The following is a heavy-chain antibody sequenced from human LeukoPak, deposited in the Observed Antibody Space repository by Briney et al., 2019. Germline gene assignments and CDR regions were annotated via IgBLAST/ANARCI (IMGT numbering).Heavy chain of an antibody. D-gene: IGHD1-1*01. CDR2: ISAYNGNT. CDR3: ARGPLVQLERRFGWFDP. CDR1: GYTFTSYG. V-gene: IGHV1-18*01. Sequence: ASVKVSCKASGYTFTSYGISWVRQAPGQGLEWMGWISAYNGNTNYAQKLQGGVTMTTDTSTSTAYMELRSLRSDDTAVYYCARGPLVQLERRFGWFDPWGQGTLVTVSS. J-gene: IGHJ5*02.